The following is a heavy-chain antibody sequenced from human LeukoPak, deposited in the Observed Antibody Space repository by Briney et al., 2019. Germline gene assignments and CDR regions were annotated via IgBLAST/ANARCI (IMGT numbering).Heavy chain of an antibody. D-gene: IGHD6-13*01. CDR1: GGTFISYA. V-gene: IGHV1-69*05. J-gene: IGHJ4*02. CDR2: IIPIFGTA. CDR3: ALSAAGVPYYFDY. Sequence: SSVKVSCKASGGTFISYAISWVRQAPGQGLEWMGGIIPIFGTANYAQKFQGRVTITTDESTSTAYMELSSLRSEDTAVYYCALSAAGVPYYFDYWGQGTLVTVSS.